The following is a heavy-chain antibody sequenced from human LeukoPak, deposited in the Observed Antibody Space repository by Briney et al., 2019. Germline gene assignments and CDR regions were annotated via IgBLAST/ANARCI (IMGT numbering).Heavy chain of an antibody. CDR2: ISSSSSTI. Sequence: GGSLRLSCAASGFTFSSYSMNWVRQAPGKGLEWVSYISSSSSTIYYADSVKGRFTISRDNSKNTLYLQMNSLRAEDTAVYYCATPKWELSFYFDYGGQGTLVTVSS. V-gene: IGHV3-48*01. CDR1: GFTFSSYS. J-gene: IGHJ4*02. CDR3: ATPKWELSFYFDY. D-gene: IGHD1-26*01.